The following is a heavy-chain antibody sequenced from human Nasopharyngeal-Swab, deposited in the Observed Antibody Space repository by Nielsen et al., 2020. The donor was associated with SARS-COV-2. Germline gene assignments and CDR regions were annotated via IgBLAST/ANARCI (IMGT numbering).Heavy chain of an antibody. J-gene: IGHJ2*01. V-gene: IGHV3-33*01. Sequence: GESLKISCAASGFTFRNYGMHWVRQAPGKGLEWVAHIWYDGGSPYYADSVKGRFTVSRDQSKNTLYLQMNSLKAEDTAVYFCVRDRLGYCSGGSYTNWYFDLWGRGTLLTVSS. CDR1: GFTFRNYG. D-gene: IGHD2-15*01. CDR3: VRDRLGYCSGGSYTNWYFDL. CDR2: IWYDGGSP.